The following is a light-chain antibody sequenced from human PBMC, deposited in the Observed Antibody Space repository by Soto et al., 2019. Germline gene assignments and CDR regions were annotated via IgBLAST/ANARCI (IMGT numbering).Light chain of an antibody. CDR1: RCNIGKNF. Sequence: QSVLTQPPSVSAAPGQKVTISCSGSRCNIGKNFVSWYQQVQGTAPKLLIYDNNQRPSGVPARFSGSKSGTSATLGITGLQPGDEADYFCGAWDDGMSVVMFGGGTKLTVL. J-gene: IGLJ3*02. CDR2: DNN. V-gene: IGLV1-51*01. CDR3: GAWDDGMSVVM.